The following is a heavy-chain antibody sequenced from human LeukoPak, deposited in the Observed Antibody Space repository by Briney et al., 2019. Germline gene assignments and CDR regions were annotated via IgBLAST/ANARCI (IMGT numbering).Heavy chain of an antibody. D-gene: IGHD3-10*01. CDR2: VSSDGRST. J-gene: IGHJ4*02. CDR1: GFSFSSYW. CDR3: SRVGDSGTFDY. Sequence: PGGSLRLSCAASGFSFSSYWMHWVRQAPGKWLVWVARVSSDGRSTTYADSVQGRFTVSRDNAENTLYLQMNSLRAEDTAVYYCSRVGDSGTFDYWGQGTLVTVSS. V-gene: IGHV3-74*01.